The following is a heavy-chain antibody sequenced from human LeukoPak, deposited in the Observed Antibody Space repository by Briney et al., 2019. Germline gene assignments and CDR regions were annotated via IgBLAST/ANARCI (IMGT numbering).Heavy chain of an antibody. J-gene: IGHJ4*02. Sequence: ESRQISGRHSGTSFINSWIGWVRQMPGKGLECMGMIYPDDSQTKDTPSIQGQVTISADKSITTAYLQWNSLKASDSAMYYCARLSGGGWSEYWGQGTLVSVSS. V-gene: IGHV5-51*01. CDR1: GTSFINSW. CDR2: IYPDDSQT. CDR3: ARLSGGGWSEY. D-gene: IGHD3-10*01.